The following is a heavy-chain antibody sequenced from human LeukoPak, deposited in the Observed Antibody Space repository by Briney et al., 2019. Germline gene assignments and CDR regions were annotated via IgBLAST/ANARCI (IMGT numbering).Heavy chain of an antibody. J-gene: IGHJ4*02. CDR3: ARVGTMFDY. V-gene: IGHV3-64*01. CDR2: ISSNGGST. D-gene: IGHD4/OR15-4a*01. CDR1: GFTFSSYP. Sequence: GGSLRLSCAASGFTFSSYPMHWVRQAPGKGLEYVSAISSNGGSTYYANSVKGRFTISRDNSKNTLYLQMGSLRAEDMAVYYCARVGTMFDYWGQGALVTVSS.